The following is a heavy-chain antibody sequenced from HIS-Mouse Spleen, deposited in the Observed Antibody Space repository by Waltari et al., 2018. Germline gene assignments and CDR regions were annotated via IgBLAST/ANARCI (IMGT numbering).Heavy chain of an antibody. Sequence: QLQLQESGPGLVKPSETLSLTCTVSGGSISTRSYYCGWTRQPPGKGLEWIGSIYYSGSTYYNPSLKSRVTISVDTSKNQFSLKLSSVTAADTAVYYCAREIPYSSSWYDWYFDLWGRGTLVTVSS. J-gene: IGHJ2*01. CDR2: IYYSGST. D-gene: IGHD6-13*01. V-gene: IGHV4-39*07. CDR3: AREIPYSSSWYDWYFDL. CDR1: GGSISTRSYY.